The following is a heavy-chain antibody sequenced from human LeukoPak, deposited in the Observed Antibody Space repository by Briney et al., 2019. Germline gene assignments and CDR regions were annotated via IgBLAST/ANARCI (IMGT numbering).Heavy chain of an antibody. J-gene: IGHJ4*02. CDR1: GFTFSSYA. Sequence: PGGSLRLSCAASGFTFSSYAMSWVRQAPGKGLEWVSAISGSGGSTYYADSVKGRFTISRDNSKNTLYLQMNSLRAEDTAVYYCAKASCSSTSCYLGVFVYWGQGTLVTVSS. CDR2: ISGSGGST. CDR3: AKASCSSTSCYLGVFVY. V-gene: IGHV3-23*01. D-gene: IGHD2-2*01.